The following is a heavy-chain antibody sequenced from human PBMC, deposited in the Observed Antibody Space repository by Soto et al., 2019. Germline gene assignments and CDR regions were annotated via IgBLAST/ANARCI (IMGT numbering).Heavy chain of an antibody. J-gene: IGHJ6*02. CDR2: ISSSSSYI. CDR1: GFTFSSYS. V-gene: IGHV3-21*01. CDR3: AREGVATSGIQLWFRRSGYYYGMDV. Sequence: PGGSLRLSCAASGFTFSSYSMNWVRQAPGKGLEWVSSISSSSSYIYYADSVKGRFTISRDNAKNSLYLQMNSLRAEDTAVYYCAREGVATSGIQLWFRRSGYYYGMDVWGQGTTVTVSS. D-gene: IGHD5-18*01.